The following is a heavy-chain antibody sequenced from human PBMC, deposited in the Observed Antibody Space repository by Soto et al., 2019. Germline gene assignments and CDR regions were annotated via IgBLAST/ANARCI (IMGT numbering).Heavy chain of an antibody. Sequence: QVQLVESGGGLVQPGRSLRLSCAASGFTFSSYSMHWVRQAPGKGLEWVAVISYDGSNKYTADSVKGRCSISRYSSKHTMYLQMNSLRAEDTAVYYCARDFRAVRSYFDYWGQGTLVTVSS. CDR2: ISYDGSNK. J-gene: IGHJ4*02. CDR3: ARDFRAVRSYFDY. V-gene: IGHV3-30-3*01. CDR1: GFTFSSYS. D-gene: IGHD3-10*01.